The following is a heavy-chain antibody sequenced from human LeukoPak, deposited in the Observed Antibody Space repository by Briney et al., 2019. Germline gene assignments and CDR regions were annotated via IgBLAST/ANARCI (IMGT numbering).Heavy chain of an antibody. CDR2: IIPILGIA. CDR3: ARRDTAMAGFDY. V-gene: IGHV1-69*04. CDR1: GGTFSSYA. D-gene: IGHD5-18*01. Sequence: SVKVSCKASGGTFSSYAISWVRQAPGQGLEWMERIIPILGIANYAQKFQGRVTITADKSTSTAYMELSSLRSEDTAVYYCARRDTAMAGFDYRGQGTLVTVSS. J-gene: IGHJ4*02.